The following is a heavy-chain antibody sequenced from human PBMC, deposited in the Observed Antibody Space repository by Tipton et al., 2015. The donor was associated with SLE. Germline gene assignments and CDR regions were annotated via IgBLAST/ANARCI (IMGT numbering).Heavy chain of an antibody. V-gene: IGHV4-59*08. CDR2: ICYSGNT. CDR3: ARGTWFGDLRYNWVDS. Sequence: TLSLTCTVSGGSIRSSQWSWMRQPPGKGLEWIGFICYSGNTKSSPSLKSRVTISLDTSKNQFSLKVTSVTAADTAIYYCARGTWFGDLRYNWVDSWGQGILVTVSS. D-gene: IGHD3-10*01. J-gene: IGHJ5*01. CDR1: GGSIRSSQ.